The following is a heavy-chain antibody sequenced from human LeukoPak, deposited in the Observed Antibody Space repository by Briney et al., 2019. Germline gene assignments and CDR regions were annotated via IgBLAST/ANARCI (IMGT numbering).Heavy chain of an antibody. CDR1: GFTFSSYA. V-gene: IGHV3-23*01. J-gene: IGHJ4*02. CDR3: AKLLNDYGDYYFDS. CDR2: IRGSGGNT. Sequence: GGSLRLSCAASGFTFSSYAMSWVRQAPGKGLEWVSAIRGSGGNTYYADSVKGRFTISRDNSKNTLYLQMNSLRADDTAAYYCAKLLNDYGDYYFDSWGQGTLVTVSS. D-gene: IGHD4-17*01.